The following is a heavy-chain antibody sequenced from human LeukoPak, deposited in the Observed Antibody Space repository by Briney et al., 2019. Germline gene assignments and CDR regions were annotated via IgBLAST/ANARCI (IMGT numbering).Heavy chain of an antibody. V-gene: IGHV3-11*04. CDR3: AELGITMIGGV. CDR1: GFIFSDYY. J-gene: IGHJ6*04. D-gene: IGHD3-10*02. CDR2: ISSGGSIK. Sequence: GGSLRLSCAASGFIFSDYYMSWIRQTPGKGLEWVSHISSGGSIKHYADSVKGRFTISRDNAKKSLYLQMNSLRAEDTAVYYCAELGITMIGGVWGKGTTVTISS.